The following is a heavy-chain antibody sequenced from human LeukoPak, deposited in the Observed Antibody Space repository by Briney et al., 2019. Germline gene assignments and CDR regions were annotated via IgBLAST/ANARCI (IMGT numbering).Heavy chain of an antibody. V-gene: IGHV4-61*02. CDR3: ARVGYFDWLSHPYYFDY. CDR1: GGSISSGTSY. D-gene: IGHD3-9*01. CDR2: IYTSGST. Sequence: SETLSLTCTVSGGSISSGTSYWSWIRQPAGKGLEWIGRIYTSGSTNYNPSLKSRVTISVDTSKNQFSLKLSSVTAADTAVYYCARVGYFDWLSHPYYFDYWGQGTLVTVSS. J-gene: IGHJ4*02.